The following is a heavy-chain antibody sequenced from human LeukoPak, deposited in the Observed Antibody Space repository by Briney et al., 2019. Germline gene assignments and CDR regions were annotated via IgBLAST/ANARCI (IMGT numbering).Heavy chain of an antibody. D-gene: IGHD3-22*01. J-gene: IGHJ4*02. V-gene: IGHV7-4-1*02. CDR2: INTNTGNP. CDR3: ARGDYETHGYQTR. CDR1: GYIFTSYV. Sequence: ASVKVSCKASGYIFTSYVLHWVRQAPGQGLEWMGWINTNTGNPTYPQGFTGRFVFSLDTSVSTAYLQISSLKADDTAMYYCARGDYETHGYQTRWGQGTLVTVSS.